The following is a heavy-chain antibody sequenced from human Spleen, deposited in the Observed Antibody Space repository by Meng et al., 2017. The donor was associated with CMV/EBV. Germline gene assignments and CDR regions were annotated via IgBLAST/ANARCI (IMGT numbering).Heavy chain of an antibody. V-gene: IGHV1-69*10. Sequence: SVKVSCKASGGTFSSYAISWVRQAPGQGLEWMGGIIPILGIANYAQKFQGRVTITTDESTSTAYMELSSLRSEDTAVYYCARLEGITGTTEILYYYYGMDVWGQGTTVTVSS. J-gene: IGHJ6*02. CDR1: GGTFSSYA. D-gene: IGHD1-7*01. CDR3: ARLEGITGTTEILYYYYGMDV. CDR2: IIPILGIA.